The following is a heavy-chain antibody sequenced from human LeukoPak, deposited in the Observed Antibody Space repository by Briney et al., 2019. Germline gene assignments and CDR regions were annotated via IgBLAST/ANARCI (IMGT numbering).Heavy chain of an antibody. D-gene: IGHD1-7*01. J-gene: IGHJ6*02. CDR2: INHSGST. CDR3: ARRGSVNWNYGGRGYYYGMDV. CDR1: GGSFSGYY. Sequence: SETLSLTCAVYGGSFSGYYWSWIRQLPGKGLEWIGEINHSGSTNYNPSLKSRVTISVDTSKNQFSLKLSSVTAADTAVYYCARRGSVNWNYGGRGYYYGMDVWGQGTTVTVSS. V-gene: IGHV4-34*01.